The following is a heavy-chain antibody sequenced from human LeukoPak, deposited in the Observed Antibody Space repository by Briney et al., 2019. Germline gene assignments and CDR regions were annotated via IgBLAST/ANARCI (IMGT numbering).Heavy chain of an antibody. CDR3: ARDHTGITIFGGSWFDP. CDR1: GGTFSSYA. J-gene: IGHJ5*02. D-gene: IGHD3-3*01. Sequence: SVKVSCKASGGTFSSYAISWVRQAPGQGLEWMGRIIPIFGIADYAQKFQGRVTIAADKSTSTAYMELSSLRSEDTAVYYCARDHTGITIFGGSWFDPWGQGTLVTVSS. V-gene: IGHV1-69*04. CDR2: IIPIFGIA.